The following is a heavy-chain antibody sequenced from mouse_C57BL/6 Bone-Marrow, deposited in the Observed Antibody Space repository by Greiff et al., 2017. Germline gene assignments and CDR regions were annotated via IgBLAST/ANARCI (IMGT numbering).Heavy chain of an antibody. CDR1: GYTFTSYW. Sequence: VQLQQPGAELVKPGASVKLSCKASGYTFTSYWMHWVKQRPGQGLEWIGMIHPNSGSTNYNEKFKSKATLTVDKSSSTAYMQLSSLTSEDSAVYYCARKPPFYYEYDRGLYFDYWGQGTTLTVSS. CDR2: IHPNSGST. J-gene: IGHJ2*01. CDR3: ARKPPFYYEYDRGLYFDY. D-gene: IGHD2-4*01. V-gene: IGHV1-64*01.